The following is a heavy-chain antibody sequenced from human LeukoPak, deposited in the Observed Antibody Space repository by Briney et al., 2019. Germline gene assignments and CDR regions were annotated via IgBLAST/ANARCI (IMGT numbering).Heavy chain of an antibody. CDR1: GFTFSSYA. CDR3: AKVPPTSGQGNDAFDI. CDR2: TSGSGGST. J-gene: IGHJ3*02. V-gene: IGHV3-23*01. D-gene: IGHD5-12*01. Sequence: GGSLRLSCAASGFTFSSYAMSWVRQAPGKGLEWVSATSGSGGSTYYADSVKGRFTISRDNSKNTLYLQMNSLRAEDTAVYYCAKVPPTSGQGNDAFDIWGQGTMVTVSS.